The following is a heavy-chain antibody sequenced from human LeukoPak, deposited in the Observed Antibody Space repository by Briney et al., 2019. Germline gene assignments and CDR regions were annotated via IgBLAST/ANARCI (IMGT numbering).Heavy chain of an antibody. J-gene: IGHJ6*02. D-gene: IGHD3-9*01. CDR3: ARSIGLTGGGVDV. CDR1: GFTFSDYN. V-gene: IGHV3-11*01. Sequence: GGSLRLSCAASGFTFSDYNMNWVRQAPGKGLEWVSYITNGGSTIHHADSVKGRFTISRDNAEKTLYLQMNSLRAEDTAVYYCARSIGLTGGGVDVWGQGTTVTVSS. CDR2: ITNGGSTI.